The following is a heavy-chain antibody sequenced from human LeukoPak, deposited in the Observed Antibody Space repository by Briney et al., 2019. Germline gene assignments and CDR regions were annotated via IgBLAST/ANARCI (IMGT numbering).Heavy chain of an antibody. CDR2: IYTSGST. CDR3: ARVLGQAAAGYWFDP. CDR1: GGSISSYY. D-gene: IGHD6-13*01. V-gene: IGHV4-4*09. Sequence: SETLSLTCTVSGGSISSYYWSWIRHPPGKGREWIGYIYTSGSTNYNPPPKSRVTISVDTSKNQFSLKLSSVTAADTAVYYCARVLGQAAAGYWFDPWGQGTLVTVSS. J-gene: IGHJ5*02.